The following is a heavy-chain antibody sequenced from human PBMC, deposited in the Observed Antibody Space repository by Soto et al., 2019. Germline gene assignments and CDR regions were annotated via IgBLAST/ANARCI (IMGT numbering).Heavy chain of an antibody. J-gene: IGHJ4*02. CDR2: IGYVGSSK. D-gene: IGHD6-19*01. CDR1: GFIFRNYG. CDR3: AREGLVDGSQDF. V-gene: IGHV3-30*02. Sequence: QTGGSRRLSCAASGFIFRNYGIHWVRQAPGKGLEWVALIGYVGSSKYYADSVKGRFIASRDNTNNTVYLQLNSLTADDTSVYYCAREGLVDGSQDFCGPGTLVHVYS.